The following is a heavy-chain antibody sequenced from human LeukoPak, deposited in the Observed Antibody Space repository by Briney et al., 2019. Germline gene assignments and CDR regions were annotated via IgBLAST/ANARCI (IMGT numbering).Heavy chain of an antibody. D-gene: IGHD2-8*01. CDR3: ARSSPIVLKSRYYYYMDV. V-gene: IGHV4-31*03. J-gene: IGHJ6*03. Sequence: PSQTLSLTCTVPGGSISSGGYYWSWIRQHPGKGLEWIGYIYYSGSTYYNPSLKSRVTISVDTSKNQLSLKLSSVTAADTAVYYCARSSPIVLKSRYYYYMDVWGKGTTVTVSS. CDR1: GGSISSGGYY. CDR2: IYYSGST.